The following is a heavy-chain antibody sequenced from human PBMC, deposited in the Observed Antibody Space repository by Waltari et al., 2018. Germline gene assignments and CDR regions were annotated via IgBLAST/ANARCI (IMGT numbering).Heavy chain of an antibody. CDR2: IRSDGSNK. D-gene: IGHD6-13*01. J-gene: IGHJ1*01. V-gene: IGHV3-30*02. CDR3: AKDRSRAAGMGTYFQH. Sequence: QVQLVESGGGVVQPGGSLRLSCAASGFIFSDFGMHWVRQAPGKGLAWVAFIRSDGSNKYYADSVKGRFTISRDNSKNKMYLQMNSLRVEDTAVYYCAKDRSRAAGMGTYFQHWGQGALVTVSS. CDR1: GFIFSDFG.